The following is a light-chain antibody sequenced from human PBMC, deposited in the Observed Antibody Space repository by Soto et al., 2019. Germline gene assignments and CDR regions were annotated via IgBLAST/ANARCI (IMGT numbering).Light chain of an antibody. CDR1: SSDVGGYNH. J-gene: IGLJ1*01. V-gene: IGLV2-14*03. Sequence: QYALTQPASVSGSPGQSISISCTGSSSDVGGYNHVSWYQQHPGKAPKLIIFGVTFRPSGVSDRFSGSKSGNTASLTISGLQTEDEADYYCTSFTSSVTYVFGTGTKVTVL. CDR3: TSFTSSVTYV. CDR2: GVT.